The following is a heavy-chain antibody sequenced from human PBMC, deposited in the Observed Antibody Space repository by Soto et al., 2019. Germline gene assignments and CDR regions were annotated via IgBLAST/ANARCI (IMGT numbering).Heavy chain of an antibody. Sequence: PSETLSLTCTVSGGSISSSSYYWGWIRQPPGKGLEWIGSIYYSGSTYYNPSLKSRVTISVDTSKNQFSLKLSSVTAADTAVYYCARGQLYYDFWSVAIAPRGIYGMDVWGQGTTVTVSS. CDR3: ARGQLYYDFWSVAIAPRGIYGMDV. V-gene: IGHV4-39*01. CDR1: GGSISSSSYY. D-gene: IGHD3-3*01. J-gene: IGHJ6*02. CDR2: IYYSGST.